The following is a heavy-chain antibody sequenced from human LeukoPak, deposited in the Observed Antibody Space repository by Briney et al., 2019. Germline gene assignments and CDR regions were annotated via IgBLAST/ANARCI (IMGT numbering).Heavy chain of an antibody. CDR1: GFTFSSYA. Sequence: TGGSLRLSCAASGFTFSSYAMSWVRQAPGKGRERVSAISGSGGSTYYADSVKGRFTISRDNSKNTLYLQMNSLRAEDTAVYYCAKVRGIVVPAAAVYYYYYYGMDVWGQGTTVTVSS. V-gene: IGHV3-23*01. J-gene: IGHJ6*02. CDR3: AKVRGIVVPAAAVYYYYYYGMDV. D-gene: IGHD2-2*01. CDR2: ISGSGGST.